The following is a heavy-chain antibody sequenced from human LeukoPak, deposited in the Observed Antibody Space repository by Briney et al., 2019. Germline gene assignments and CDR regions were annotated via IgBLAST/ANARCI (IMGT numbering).Heavy chain of an antibody. CDR3: ARSVPHFDY. V-gene: IGHV3-23*01. CDR1: GFTFSTYA. D-gene: IGHD4-17*01. J-gene: IGHJ4*02. CDR2: ISSSGDST. Sequence: GGSLRLSCAASGFTFSTYAMSWVRQAPEKGLEWVSGISSSGDSTYYADSVKGRFTISRDNAKNSLYLQMNSLRAEDTAVYYCARSVPHFDYWGQGTLVSVSS.